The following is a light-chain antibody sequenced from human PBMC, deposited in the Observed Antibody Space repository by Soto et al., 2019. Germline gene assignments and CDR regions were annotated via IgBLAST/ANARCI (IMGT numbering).Light chain of an antibody. CDR2: LNSDGSH. CDR3: QTWGTGHWV. V-gene: IGLV4-69*01. J-gene: IGLJ3*02. CDR1: SGHSSYA. Sequence: QPVLTQSPSASASLGASVKLTCTLSSGHSSYAIAWHQQQPEKGPRYLMKLNSDGSHSKGDGIPDRFSGSSSGAERYLTISSPQSEDEADYYCQTWGTGHWVFGGGTKLTVL.